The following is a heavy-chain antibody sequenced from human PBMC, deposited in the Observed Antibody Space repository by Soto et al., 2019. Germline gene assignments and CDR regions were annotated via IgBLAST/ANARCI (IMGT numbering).Heavy chain of an antibody. CDR3: ARGGGPTGIPVARRLDE. D-gene: IGHD6-19*01. V-gene: IGHV1-69*01. Sequence: QVSCKASGGTFSSYAISWVRQAPGQGLEWMGGIIPIFGTANYAQKFQGRVTITADESTSTAYMELSSLRSEDTAVYYCARGGGPTGIPVARRLDERDQANLVT. J-gene: IGHJ4*02. CDR1: GGTFSSYA. CDR2: IIPIFGTA.